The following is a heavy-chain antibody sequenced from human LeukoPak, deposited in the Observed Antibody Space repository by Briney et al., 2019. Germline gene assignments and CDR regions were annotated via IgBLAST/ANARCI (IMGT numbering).Heavy chain of an antibody. CDR1: GFTFSSYA. CDR2: ISGSGGST. V-gene: IGHV3-23*01. D-gene: IGHD1-26*01. J-gene: IGHJ4*02. Sequence: GGSLRLSCAASGFTFSSYAVSWVRQAPGKGLEWDSAISGSGGSTYYADSVKGRFTISRDNSKNTLYLQMNSLRAEDTAVYYCGATPDRISGDYWGQGTLVTVSS. CDR3: GATPDRISGDY.